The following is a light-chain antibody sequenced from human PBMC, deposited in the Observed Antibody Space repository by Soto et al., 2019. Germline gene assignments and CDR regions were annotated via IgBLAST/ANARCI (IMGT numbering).Light chain of an antibody. Sequence: QSVLTQPASVSGSPGQAITISCTGTNSDVGGYNYVSWYQQHPGKAPELMIYEVSHRPSGVSNRFSGSKSDNTASLTISGLQAQEEADSYCSSYPSISTLYVFGTGTKVTAL. J-gene: IGLJ1*01. V-gene: IGLV2-14*01. CDR1: NSDVGGYNY. CDR3: SSYPSISTLYV. CDR2: EVS.